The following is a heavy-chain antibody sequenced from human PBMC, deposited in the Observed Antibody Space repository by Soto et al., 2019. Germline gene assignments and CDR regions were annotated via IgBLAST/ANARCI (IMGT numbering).Heavy chain of an antibody. Sequence: ASVKVSCKASGYTFTSYGISWVRQAPGQGLEWMGWISAYNGNTNYAQKLQGRVTMTTDTSTSTAYMELRSLRSDDTAVYYCARDPFGPHYGDTNWFDPWGQGTLVTVSS. CDR3: ARDPFGPHYGDTNWFDP. CDR2: ISAYNGNT. J-gene: IGHJ5*02. CDR1: GYTFTSYG. D-gene: IGHD4-17*01. V-gene: IGHV1-18*01.